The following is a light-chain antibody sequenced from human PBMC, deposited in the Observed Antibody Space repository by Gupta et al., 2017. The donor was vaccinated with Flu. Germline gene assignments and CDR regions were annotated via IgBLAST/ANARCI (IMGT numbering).Light chain of an antibody. Sequence: QTVVTQEPSLSVSPGGTVTLTCALSSGRVSSSHSAGWYQHAPGQPPRILIYNTDVRSAGVPDRFSGSIRGHRVALTITGAQAEEESYYDCFQHLGGGVSLFGGGTKVTVL. CDR2: NTD. CDR3: FQHLGGGVSL. V-gene: IGLV8-61*01. J-gene: IGLJ2*01. CDR1: SGRVSSSHS.